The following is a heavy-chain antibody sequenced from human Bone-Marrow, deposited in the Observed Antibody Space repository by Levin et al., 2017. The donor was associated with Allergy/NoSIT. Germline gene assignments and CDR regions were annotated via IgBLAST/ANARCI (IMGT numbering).Heavy chain of an antibody. Sequence: SGPTLVKPAQTLTLTCTVSGFSLSTAGMCVGWIRQPPGKALEWLALIDWDDDKYYSTSLKTRLTISKDTSNNQVVLTMTNMDPVDTGTYYCARMVRGVINPFDFWGQGTVVTVSS. J-gene: IGHJ3*01. CDR1: GFSLSTAGMC. V-gene: IGHV2-70*01. D-gene: IGHD3-10*01. CDR2: IDWDDDK. CDR3: ARMVRGVINPFDF.